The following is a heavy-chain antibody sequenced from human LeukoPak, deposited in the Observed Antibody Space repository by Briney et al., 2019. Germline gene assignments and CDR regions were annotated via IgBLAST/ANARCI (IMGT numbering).Heavy chain of an antibody. CDR2: INPSGGST. D-gene: IGHD3-3*01. V-gene: IGHV1-46*01. J-gene: IGHJ4*02. CDR3: ARGYYDFWSGYYEVSDY. CDR1: GYTFTSYY. Sequence: ASVKVSCKASGYTFTSYYMHWVRQAPGQGLEWMGIINPSGGSTSYAQKFQGRVTMTRDTSTSTVYMELSSLRSEDTAVYYCARGYYDFWSGYYEVSDYWGQGTLVTVSS.